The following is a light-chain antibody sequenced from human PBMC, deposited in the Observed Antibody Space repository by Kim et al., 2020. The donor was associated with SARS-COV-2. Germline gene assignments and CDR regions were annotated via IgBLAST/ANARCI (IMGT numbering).Light chain of an antibody. CDR2: RDN. CDR1: DIGRKN. Sequence: SYELTQPLSVPVALGQTATITCGGNDIGRKNVHWYQQKPGQAPVLVIYRDNDRPSGIPERFSGSNSGNTATLTISRAQDGDEADYYCQVWDSTTYVFGSGTKVTVL. CDR3: QVWDSTTYV. V-gene: IGLV3-9*01. J-gene: IGLJ1*01.